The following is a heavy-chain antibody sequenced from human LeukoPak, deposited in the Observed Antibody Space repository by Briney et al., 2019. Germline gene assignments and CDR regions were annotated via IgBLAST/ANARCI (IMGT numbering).Heavy chain of an antibody. CDR1: GGSISSSSYY. CDR3: AKDLLGWSSPR. Sequence: KPSETLSLTCTVSGGSISSSSYYWSWIRQPAGRGLEWIGRIYTSGSTTYNPSLKSRVTISVDTFKNQFSLKVISVTAADTAVYYCAKDLLGWSSPRWGQGTMVTVSS. V-gene: IGHV4-61*02. D-gene: IGHD3-3*01. CDR2: IYTSGST. J-gene: IGHJ3*01.